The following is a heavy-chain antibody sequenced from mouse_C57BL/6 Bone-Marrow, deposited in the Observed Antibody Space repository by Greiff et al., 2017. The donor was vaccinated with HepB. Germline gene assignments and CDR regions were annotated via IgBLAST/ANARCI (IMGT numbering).Heavy chain of an antibody. D-gene: IGHD1-1*01. J-gene: IGHJ4*01. CDR2: ISNLAYSI. Sequence: DVKLVESGGGLVQPGGSLKLSCAASGFTFSDYGMAWVRQAPRKGPEWVAFISNLAYSIYYADTVTGRFTISRENAKNTLYLEMSSLRSEDTAMYYCARRITTVVSYYYAMDYWGQGTSVTVSS. V-gene: IGHV5-15*04. CDR3: ARRITTVVSYYYAMDY. CDR1: GFTFSDYG.